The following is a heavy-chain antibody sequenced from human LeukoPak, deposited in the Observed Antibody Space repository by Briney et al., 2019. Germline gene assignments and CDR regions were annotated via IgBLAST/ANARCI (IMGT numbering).Heavy chain of an antibody. CDR1: GFTFSSYW. Sequence: GGSLRLSCAASGFTFSSYWMHWVRQAPGKGLVWVSRINRDGSSTSYADSVKGRFTISRDNAKNTLYLQMNSLRAEDTAVYYCARVGGSYGPFDYWGQGTLVTVSS. V-gene: IGHV3-74*01. CDR3: ARVGGSYGPFDY. J-gene: IGHJ4*02. D-gene: IGHD3-16*01. CDR2: INRDGSST.